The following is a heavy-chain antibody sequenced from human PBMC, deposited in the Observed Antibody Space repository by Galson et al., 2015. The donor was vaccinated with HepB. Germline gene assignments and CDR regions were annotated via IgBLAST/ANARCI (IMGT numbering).Heavy chain of an antibody. D-gene: IGHD1-26*01. CDR2: IDPSDSYT. V-gene: IGHV5-10-1*01. CDR1: GYSFTSYW. CDR3: ARRGFSGSYYSSWVDY. J-gene: IGHJ4*02. Sequence: QSGAEVKKPGESLRISCKGSGYSFTSYWISWVRQMPGKGLEWMGRIDPSDSYTNYSPSFQGHVTISADKSISTAYLQWSSLKASDTAMYYCARRGFSGSYYSSWVDYWGQGTLVTVSS.